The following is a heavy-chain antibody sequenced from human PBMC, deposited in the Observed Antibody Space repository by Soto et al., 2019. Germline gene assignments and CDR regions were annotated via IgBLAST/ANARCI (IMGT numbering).Heavy chain of an antibody. V-gene: IGHV3-23*01. CDR1: GFTFRNYA. CDR3: AKDAGAGNGEGDWFDP. CDR2: IHGSGGSA. D-gene: IGHD6-19*01. J-gene: IGHJ5*02. Sequence: PGGSLRLSCAASGFTFRNYAMSWVRQAPGKGLEWVSAIHGSGGSAYYADSVKGRFTVSRDDTKNTLYLQMSSLRVDDTALYYCAKDAGAGNGEGDWFDPWGKGTLVTVSS.